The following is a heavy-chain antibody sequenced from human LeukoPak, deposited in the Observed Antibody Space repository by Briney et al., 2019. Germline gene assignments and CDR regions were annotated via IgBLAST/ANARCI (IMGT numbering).Heavy chain of an antibody. Sequence: PSETLSLTCTVSGGSISSYYWSWIRQPPGKGLEWIGYISYSGSTNYNPSLKSRVTISVDTSKNQFSLKLRSVTAADTAVYYYARGGDIVVVAAAIDYYYYYYMDVWGKGTTVTVSS. V-gene: IGHV4-59*01. CDR3: ARGGDIVVVAAAIDYYYYYYMDV. CDR2: ISYSGST. D-gene: IGHD2-2*01. CDR1: GGSISSYY. J-gene: IGHJ6*03.